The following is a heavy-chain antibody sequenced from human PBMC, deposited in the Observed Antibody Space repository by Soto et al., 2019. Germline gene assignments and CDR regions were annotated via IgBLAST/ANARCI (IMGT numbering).Heavy chain of an antibody. J-gene: IGHJ6*02. CDR2: ISAYNGNT. CDR3: ARDVEYQLHFYYYGMDV. D-gene: IGHD2-2*01. CDR1: GYTFTSYG. Sequence: ASVKVSCKASGYTFTSYGISWVRQAPGQGLEWMGWISAYNGNTNYAQKLQGRVTMTTDTSTSTAYMELRSLRSDDTAVYYCARDVEYQLHFYYYGMDVWGQGTTVTVSS. V-gene: IGHV1-18*01.